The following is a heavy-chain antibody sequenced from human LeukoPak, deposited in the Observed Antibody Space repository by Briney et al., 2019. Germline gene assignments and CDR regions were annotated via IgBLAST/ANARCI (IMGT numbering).Heavy chain of an antibody. CDR3: ARDTAAAGKVWFDP. D-gene: IGHD6-13*01. V-gene: IGHV1-2*02. CDR2: INPNSGGT. CDR1: GYTFTGYY. J-gene: IGHJ5*02. Sequence: ASVKVSCKASGYTFTGYYMHWVRQAPGQGLEWMGWINPNSGGTSYAQKFQGRVTMTRDTSISTAYMELSRLRSDDTAVYYCARDTAAAGKVWFDPWGQGTLVTVSS.